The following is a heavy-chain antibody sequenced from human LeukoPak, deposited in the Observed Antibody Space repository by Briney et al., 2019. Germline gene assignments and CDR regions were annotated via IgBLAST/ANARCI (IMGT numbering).Heavy chain of an antibody. CDR1: GGSFSGYY. CDR2: IYYSGST. Sequence: SETLSLTCAVYGGSFSGYYWSWIRQPPGKGLEWIGSIYYSGSTYYNPSLKSRVTISVDASKNQFSLKLSSVTAADTAVYYCARHPTGHWGQGTLVTVSS. CDR3: ARHPTGH. J-gene: IGHJ4*02. V-gene: IGHV4-34*01. D-gene: IGHD3-10*01.